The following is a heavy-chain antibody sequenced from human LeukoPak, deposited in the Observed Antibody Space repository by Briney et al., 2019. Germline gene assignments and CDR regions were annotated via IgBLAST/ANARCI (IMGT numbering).Heavy chain of an antibody. Sequence: SETLSLTCAVYGGSFSGYYWSWIRQPPGKGLEWIGEINHSGSTNYNPSLKSRVTISVDTSKNQFSLKLSSVTAADTAVYYCARARRHSSGWSYYYYGMDVWGQGTTVTVSS. CDR1: GGSFSGYY. CDR3: ARARRHSSGWSYYYYGMDV. J-gene: IGHJ6*02. D-gene: IGHD6-19*01. V-gene: IGHV4-34*01. CDR2: INHSGST.